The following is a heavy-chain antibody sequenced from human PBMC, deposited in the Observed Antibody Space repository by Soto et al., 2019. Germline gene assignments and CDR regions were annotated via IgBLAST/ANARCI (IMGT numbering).Heavy chain of an antibody. J-gene: IGHJ4*02. V-gene: IGHV3-15*07. Sequence: SVSNAWMNWVRPAPGKGLEWVGRIKSKTDGGTTDYAAPVKGRFTISRDDSKNTLYLQMNSLKTEDTAVYYCTTDRGRVLLGGWGQGTLVTVSS. CDR1: SVSNAW. CDR2: IKSKTDGGTT. D-gene: IGHD1-1*01. CDR3: TTDRGRVLLGG.